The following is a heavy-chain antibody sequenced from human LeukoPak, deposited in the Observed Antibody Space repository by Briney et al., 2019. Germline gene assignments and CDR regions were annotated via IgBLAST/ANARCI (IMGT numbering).Heavy chain of an antibody. J-gene: IGHJ4*02. CDR2: IFHTGHN. D-gene: IGHD3-10*01. Sequence: PSETLSLTCAVSGCSLSSGYFPWSWIPQPPGKGLKWIGYIFHTGHNSYNPSLKSRVTMSVDMSKSQLSRRLTAVTAADTVVYYGTRVVYAAGSHFDYWGQGTLVTVSS. CDR3: TRVVYAAGSHFDY. V-gene: IGHV4-30-2*01. CDR1: GCSLSSGYFP.